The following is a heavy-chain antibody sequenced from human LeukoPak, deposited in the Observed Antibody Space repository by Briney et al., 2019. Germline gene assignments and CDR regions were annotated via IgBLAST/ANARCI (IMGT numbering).Heavy chain of an antibody. CDR3: ARVLSRNWFDP. J-gene: IGHJ5*02. CDR1: GGSISSYY. Sequence: PSETLSLTCTVSGGSISSYYWSWIRQPPGKGLEWIGEINHSGSTNYNPSLKSRVTISVDTSKNQFSLKLSSVTAADTAVYYCARVLSRNWFDPWGQGTLVTVSS. CDR2: INHSGST. V-gene: IGHV4-34*01. D-gene: IGHD2/OR15-2a*01.